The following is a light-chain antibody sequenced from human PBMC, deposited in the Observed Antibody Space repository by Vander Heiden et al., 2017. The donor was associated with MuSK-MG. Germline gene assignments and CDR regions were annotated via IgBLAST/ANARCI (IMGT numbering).Light chain of an antibody. Sequence: MQMTQSLSSLSASVGDRVTIPCLASQDISNYLNWYQQKPGKAPKLPIYNASKLETVGPSRFSGSGSETDFTFSISGRQPEDMATYYCQHKDNLPYTFGQGTKVEIK. J-gene: IGKJ2*01. CDR1: QDISNY. V-gene: IGKV1-33*01. CDR3: QHKDNLPYT. CDR2: NAS.